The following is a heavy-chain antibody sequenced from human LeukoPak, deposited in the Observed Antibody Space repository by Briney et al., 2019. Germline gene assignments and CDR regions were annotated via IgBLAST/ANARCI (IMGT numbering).Heavy chain of an antibody. CDR1: GDSVSSNSAA. D-gene: IGHD3-22*01. CDR3: AREDYYYDSSGYPYYFDY. CDR2: TYYRSKWYN. J-gene: IGHJ4*02. Sequence: SQTLSLTCAISGDSVSSNSAAWNWIRQSPSRGLEWLGRTYYRSKWYNDYAVSVKSRITINPDTSKNQFSLQLNSVTPEDTAVYYCAREDYYYDSSGYPYYFDYWGQGTLVTVSS. V-gene: IGHV6-1*01.